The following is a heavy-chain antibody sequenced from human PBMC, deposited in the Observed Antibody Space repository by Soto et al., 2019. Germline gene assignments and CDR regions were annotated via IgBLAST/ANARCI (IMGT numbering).Heavy chain of an antibody. CDR3: AGDYCMDCFDY. CDR2: THSSGDT. V-gene: IGHV1-46*01. CDR1: GGSFSSYY. Sequence: QVQLVQSGAEVKKPGSSVRVYCTASGGSFSSYYIHWIRQAPGQGLEWMGITHSSGDTTYAQKFQRRVTMTRHTSTSTVYMELSSLGSEDSAVYYCAGDYCMDCFDYWGQGTLVTVSS. D-gene: IGHD2-8*01. J-gene: IGHJ4*02.